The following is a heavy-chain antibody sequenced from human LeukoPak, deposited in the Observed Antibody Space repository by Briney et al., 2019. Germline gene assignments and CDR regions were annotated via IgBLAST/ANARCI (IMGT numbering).Heavy chain of an antibody. CDR1: GFTVSSNY. V-gene: IGHV3-66*02. CDR2: IYGAVNT. D-gene: IGHD3-3*01. Sequence: GGSLRLSCAASGFTVSSNYMSWVRQAPGKGLEWVSVIYGAVNTYHADSVKGRFTISRDNSKNTLYLQMNSLRTEDTAVYYCARDQPLEHWGQGTIVTVSS. J-gene: IGHJ3*01. CDR3: ARDQPLEH.